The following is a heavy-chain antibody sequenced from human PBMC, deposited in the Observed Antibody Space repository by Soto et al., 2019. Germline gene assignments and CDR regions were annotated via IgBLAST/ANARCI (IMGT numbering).Heavy chain of an antibody. Sequence: GASVKVSCKASGYTFTSYAMHWVRQAPGQRLEWMGWINAGNGNTKYSQKFQGRVTITRDTSASTAYMELSSLRSEDTAVYYCARSIVMVNVLDYWGQGSLVTVSA. D-gene: IGHD2-21*01. J-gene: IGHJ4*02. CDR3: ARSIVMVNVLDY. V-gene: IGHV1-3*01. CDR1: GYTFTSYA. CDR2: INAGNGNT.